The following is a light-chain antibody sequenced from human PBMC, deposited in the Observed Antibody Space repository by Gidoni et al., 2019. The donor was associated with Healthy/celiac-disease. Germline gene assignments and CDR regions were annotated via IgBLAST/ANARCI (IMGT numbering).Light chain of an antibody. J-gene: IGKJ1*01. CDR2: GAS. V-gene: IGKV3-20*01. CDR1: QSVSSSY. CDR3: QQYGSL. Sequence: ELVLPQSPATLSLSPGERATLSCRASQSVSSSYLAWYQQKPGQAPRLLIYGASSRATGIPDRFSGSGSGTDFTLTISRLEPEDFAVYYCQQYGSLFGQGTKVEIK.